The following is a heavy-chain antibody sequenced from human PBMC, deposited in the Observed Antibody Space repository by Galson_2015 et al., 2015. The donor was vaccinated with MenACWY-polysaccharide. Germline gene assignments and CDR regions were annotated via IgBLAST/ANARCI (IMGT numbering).Heavy chain of an antibody. J-gene: IGHJ3*02. V-gene: IGHV1-2*02. CDR2: INPNSGGT. D-gene: IGHD1-26*01. Sequence: SVKVSCKASGYTFTGYYIHWVRQAPGQGLEWMGWINPNSGGTHYAQKFQGRVTMTRDTSISTAYMELNRLRSDDTAVYYCARDVDSGSYDPFDIWGQGTMVTVSS. CDR3: ARDVDSGSYDPFDI. CDR1: GYTFTGYY.